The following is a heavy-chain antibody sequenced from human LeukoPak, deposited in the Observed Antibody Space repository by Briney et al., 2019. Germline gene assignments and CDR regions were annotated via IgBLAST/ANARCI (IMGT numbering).Heavy chain of an antibody. V-gene: IGHV3-13*01. D-gene: IGHD1-26*01. Sequence: QTGGSLRLSCAASGFTFSSYDMPWVRQATGKGLEWVSAIGTAGDTYYPGSVKGRFTISRENAKNSLYLQMNSLRAGDTAVYYCARALSRTLVGAKYYYYYGMDVWGQGTTVTVSS. CDR2: IGTAGDT. J-gene: IGHJ6*02. CDR1: GFTFSSYD. CDR3: ARALSRTLVGAKYYYYYGMDV.